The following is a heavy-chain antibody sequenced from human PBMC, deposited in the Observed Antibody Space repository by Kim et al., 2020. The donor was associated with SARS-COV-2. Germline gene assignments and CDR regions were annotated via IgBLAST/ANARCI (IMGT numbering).Heavy chain of an antibody. CDR2: ISSSSSSI. V-gene: IGHV3-21*01. D-gene: IGHD6-13*01. Sequence: GGSLRLSCAASGFTFSSYSMNWVRQAPGKGLEWVSSISSSSSSIYYADSVKGRSTISSDNAKNSLYLQMNSLRAEDTAVYYCARGRGIAAAANYYDMDGWGQGTTVTVSS. CDR1: GFTFSSYS. J-gene: IGHJ6*02. CDR3: ARGRGIAAAANYYDMDG.